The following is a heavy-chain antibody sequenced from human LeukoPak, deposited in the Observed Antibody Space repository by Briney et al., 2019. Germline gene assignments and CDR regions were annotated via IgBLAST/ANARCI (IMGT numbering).Heavy chain of an antibody. D-gene: IGHD3-10*01. V-gene: IGHV4-4*09. Sequence: SETLSLTCTVSGGSISSYYWSWIRQPPGKGLEWIGYIYTSGSTNYNPSLKSRVTISVDTSKNQFSLKLSSVTAADTAVYYCARGDYGSGSYVVDYWGQGTLVTVSS. CDR2: IYTSGST. CDR1: GGSISSYY. CDR3: ARGDYGSGSYVVDY. J-gene: IGHJ4*02.